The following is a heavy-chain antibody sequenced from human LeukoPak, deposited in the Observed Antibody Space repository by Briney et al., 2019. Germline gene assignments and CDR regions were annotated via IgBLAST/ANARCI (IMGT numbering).Heavy chain of an antibody. CDR3: AKVLGNYYYGMDV. CDR2: ISWNSGSI. V-gene: IGHV3-9*01. J-gene: IGHJ6*02. Sequence: GGSLGLSCAASGFTFDDYAMHWVRQAPGKGLEWVSGISWNSGSIGYADSVKGRFTISRDNAKNSLYLQMNSLRAEDTALYYCAKVLGNYYYGMDVWGQGTTVTVSS. D-gene: IGHD2-15*01. CDR1: GFTFDDYA.